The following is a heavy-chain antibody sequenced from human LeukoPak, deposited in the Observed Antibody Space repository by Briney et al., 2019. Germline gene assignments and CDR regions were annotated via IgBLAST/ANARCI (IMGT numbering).Heavy chain of an antibody. CDR1: GGSIRSYY. D-gene: IGHD3-10*01. V-gene: IGHV4-59*01. CDR2: IYNIGSS. CDR3: ARGGFFLDY. J-gene: IGHJ4*02. Sequence: SETLSLTCTVSGGSIRSYYWSWIRQPPGKGLERMGYIYNIGSSKYNPSLKSRVTISVDTSKNQLSLKLSSVTAADTAVYYCARGGFFLDYWGQGTLVTVSS.